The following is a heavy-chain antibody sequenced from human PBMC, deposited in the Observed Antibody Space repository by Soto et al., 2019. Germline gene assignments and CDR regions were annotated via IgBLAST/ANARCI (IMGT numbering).Heavy chain of an antibody. J-gene: IGHJ4*02. CDR3: VKGSGGGIAAAGGYFDY. Sequence: GGSLRLSCSASGFTFSSYAMHWVRQAPGKGLEYVSAISSNGGSTYYADSVKGRFTISRDNSKNTLYLQMSSLRAEDTAVYYCVKGSGGGIAAAGGYFDYWGQGTLVTVSS. CDR1: GFTFSSYA. V-gene: IGHV3-64D*08. D-gene: IGHD6-13*01. CDR2: ISSNGGST.